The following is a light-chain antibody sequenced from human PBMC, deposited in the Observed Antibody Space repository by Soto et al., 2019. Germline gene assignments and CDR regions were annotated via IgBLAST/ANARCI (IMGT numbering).Light chain of an antibody. Sequence: EIVMTQSPATLSVSPGERATLSCRASQSVSSNLAWYQQKPGQAPKLLIYGASTRATGIPARFSGSGSGTDFTVTISRLEPEDFAVYYCQQYGSSPRTFGQGTKVDIK. CDR3: QQYGSSPRT. V-gene: IGKV3-15*01. J-gene: IGKJ1*01. CDR2: GAS. CDR1: QSVSSN.